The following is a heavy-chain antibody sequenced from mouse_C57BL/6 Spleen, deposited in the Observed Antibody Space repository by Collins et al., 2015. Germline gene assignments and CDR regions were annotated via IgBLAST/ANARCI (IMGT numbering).Heavy chain of an antibody. CDR2: ISNGGGST. CDR1: GFTFSDYY. V-gene: IGHV5-12*01. J-gene: IGHJ4*01. CDR3: ARRGYYYAMEY. Sequence: EVKLVESGGGLVQPGGSLKLSCAASGFTFSDYYMYWVRQTPEKRLEWVAYISNGGGSTYYPDTVKGRFTISRDNAKNTLYLQMSRLKSEDTAMYYCARRGYYYAMEYWGQGTSVTVSS.